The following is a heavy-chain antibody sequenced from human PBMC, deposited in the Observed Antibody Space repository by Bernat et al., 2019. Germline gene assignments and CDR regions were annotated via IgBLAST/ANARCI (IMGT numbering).Heavy chain of an antibody. Sequence: VQLVESGGGLVQPGRSLRLSCAASGFTSDDYAMHWVRQAPGKGLEWVAFIRYDGSNKNHADSVKGRFTISRDNSKNTLYLQMNSLRGEDTAVYYCASRVFCSGGSCSRPDSFDLWGQGTLVTVSS. V-gene: IGHV3-30*03. CDR1: GFTSDDYA. J-gene: IGHJ3*01. CDR2: IRYDGSNK. D-gene: IGHD2-15*01. CDR3: ASRVFCSGGSCSRPDSFDL.